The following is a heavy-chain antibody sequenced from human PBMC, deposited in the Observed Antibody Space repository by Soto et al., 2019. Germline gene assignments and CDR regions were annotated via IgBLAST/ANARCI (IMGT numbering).Heavy chain of an antibody. CDR1: VDSISSYF. V-gene: IGHV4-59*01. Sequence: PSETLSFTCTVSVDSISSYFWSLIRQRPGKGLEWIGCVYHSGSTNYSPSLKRRVSISVDTSKNQFSLRLTSVTAADTAVYYCARTYSSSYSRYPVYYGMEFWGQGTTVTVSS. CDR3: ARTYSSSYSRYPVYYGMEF. D-gene: IGHD3-22*01. J-gene: IGHJ6*02. CDR2: VYHSGST.